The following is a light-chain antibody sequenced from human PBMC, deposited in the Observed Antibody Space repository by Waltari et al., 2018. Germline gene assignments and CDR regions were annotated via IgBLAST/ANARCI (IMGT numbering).Light chain of an antibody. CDR3: SSFSSGSTIL. Sequence: QSALTQHASVSGSPGQSITTSCTGTTSDIGNYNCVSWYQQYPGRAPKLIIYDLSYRPSGVSNRFSGSKSGSTASLTISGLRTENEADYYCSSFSSGSTILCGGGTALTV. J-gene: IGLJ2*01. CDR1: TSDIGNYNC. V-gene: IGLV2-14*03. CDR2: DLS.